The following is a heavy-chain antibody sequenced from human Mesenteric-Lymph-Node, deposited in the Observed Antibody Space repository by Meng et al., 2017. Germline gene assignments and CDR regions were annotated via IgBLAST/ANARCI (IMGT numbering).Heavy chain of an antibody. CDR1: GFTFSTYA. CDR3: ARGGVFGSGSYWGDAFDI. CDR2: ISYDGSRE. Sequence: GGSLRLSCAASGFTFSTYAMHWVRQAPGKGLEWVALISYDGSREYYTDSVRGRFTISRDNSKNTLYLQMNGLRTEDSAIYYCARGGVFGSGSYWGDAFDIWGQGTLVTVSS. J-gene: IGHJ3*02. V-gene: IGHV3-30*04. D-gene: IGHD3-10*01.